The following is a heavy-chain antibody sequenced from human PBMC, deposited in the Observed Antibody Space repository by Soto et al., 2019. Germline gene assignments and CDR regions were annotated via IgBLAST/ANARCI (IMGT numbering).Heavy chain of an antibody. J-gene: IGHJ5*02. D-gene: IGHD6-19*01. V-gene: IGHV3-30-3*01. Sequence: QVPLVESGGGVVQPGRSLRLSCAASGFTFSSYAMHWVRQAPGKGLEWVAVISYDGSNKYYADSVKGRFTISRDNSKNTLYLQMNSLRAEDTAVYYCARGRHYLAVAGRDADWFDPWGQGTLVTVSS. CDR1: GFTFSSYA. CDR2: ISYDGSNK. CDR3: ARGRHYLAVAGRDADWFDP.